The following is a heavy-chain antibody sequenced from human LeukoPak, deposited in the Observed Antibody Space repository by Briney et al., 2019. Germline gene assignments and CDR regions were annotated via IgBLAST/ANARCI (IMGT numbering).Heavy chain of an antibody. D-gene: IGHD4-4*01. V-gene: IGHV3-53*01. J-gene: IGHJ3*02. CDR3: ARGSDYTIFTYAFDI. CDR1: GFTVSRNY. CDR2: IYSGGST. Sequence: GSLRLSCAASGFTVSRNYMNWVRQAPGKGLEWVSVIYSGGSTYYADSVKGRFTISRDNSKNTLSLQMNSLRAEDTAVYYCARGSDYTIFTYAFDIWGQGTMVTVSS.